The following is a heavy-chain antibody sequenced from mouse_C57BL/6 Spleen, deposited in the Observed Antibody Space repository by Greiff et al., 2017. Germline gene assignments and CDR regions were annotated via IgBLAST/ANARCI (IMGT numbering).Heavy chain of an antibody. CDR3: ARGTTVLGDY. V-gene: IGHV1-61*01. D-gene: IGHD1-1*01. CDR2: IYPSHSDT. CDR1: GYTFTRYC. Sequence: QVQLQQPGAELVRPGSSVKLSCKASGYTFTRYCMDWVKQSPGQGLEWIGNIYPSHSDTHYNQKFKDKATLTVAKSSSTAYMQLSSLTSEDSAVYACARGTTVLGDYWGQGTTLTVSS. J-gene: IGHJ2*01.